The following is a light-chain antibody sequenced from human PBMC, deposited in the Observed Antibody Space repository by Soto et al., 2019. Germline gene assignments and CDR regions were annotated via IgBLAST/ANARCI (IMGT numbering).Light chain of an antibody. CDR2: AAS. J-gene: IGKJ1*01. CDR3: QQYYSYPWT. CDR1: QNIKTY. Sequence: DIQMTQSPSSLSASVWESVCFGFRASQNIKTYLNWYQQKPGKAPNLLIYAASSLHSGVPSRFSGSGSGTDFTLTISCLQSEDFATYYCQQYYSYPWTFGQGTKVDIK. V-gene: IGKV1-17*01.